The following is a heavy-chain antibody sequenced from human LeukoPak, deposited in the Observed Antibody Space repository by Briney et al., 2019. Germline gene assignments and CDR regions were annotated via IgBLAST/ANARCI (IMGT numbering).Heavy chain of an antibody. CDR1: GGSISSTNYY. J-gene: IGHJ4*02. Sequence: SQTLSLTCTVSGGSISSTNYYWSWIRQPAGKGLEWIGRIYASGSTNYNPSLKSRVTMSLDTSKNQFSLKLSSVTAADTAVYYCASSTPIYGSGSPHWGQGTLVTVSS. CDR3: ASSTPIYGSGSPH. V-gene: IGHV4-61*02. D-gene: IGHD3-10*01. CDR2: IYASGST.